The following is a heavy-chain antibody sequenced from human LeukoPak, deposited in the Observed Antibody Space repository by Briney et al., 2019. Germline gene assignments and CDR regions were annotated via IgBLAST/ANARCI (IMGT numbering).Heavy chain of an antibody. Sequence: PGGSLRLSCAASGFPFSSFEMYWVRQAPGKGLEWVSYISSSGTTTYYAHSVKGRFTISRDNAKNSLYLQMNSLRAEDTAVYYCARDSANYYDSSGYHVTWGQGTLVTVSS. J-gene: IGHJ5*02. CDR3: ARDSANYYDSSGYHVT. D-gene: IGHD3-22*01. CDR2: ISSSGTTT. V-gene: IGHV3-48*03. CDR1: GFPFSSFE.